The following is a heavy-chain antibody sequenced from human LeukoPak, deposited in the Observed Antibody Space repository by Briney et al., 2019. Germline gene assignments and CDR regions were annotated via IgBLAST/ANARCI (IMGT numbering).Heavy chain of an antibody. J-gene: IGHJ4*02. Sequence: ASVTVSCKVSGYTLTELSMHWVRQAPGKGLEWMGGFDPEDGETIYAQKFQGRVTMTEDTSTDTAYMELSSLRSEDTAVYYCATAPPRYSYGYFDYWGQGTLVTVSS. V-gene: IGHV1-24*01. D-gene: IGHD5-18*01. CDR1: GYTLTELS. CDR2: FDPEDGET. CDR3: ATAPPRYSYGYFDY.